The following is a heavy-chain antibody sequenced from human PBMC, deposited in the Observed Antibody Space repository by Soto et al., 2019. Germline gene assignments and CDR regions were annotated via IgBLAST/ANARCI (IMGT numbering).Heavy chain of an antibody. CDR2: ISAYNGNT. D-gene: IGHD1-26*01. CDR3: ARDSGSYYPGWFDP. V-gene: IGHV1-18*01. CDR1: GYTFTSYG. J-gene: IGHJ5*02. Sequence: QVQLVQSGAEVKKPGASVKVSCKASGYTFTSYGISWVRQAPGQGREWKGWISAYNGNTNYAQKLQGRVTMTTDTSTSTAYVELRSLRSDDTAVYYYARDSGSYYPGWFDPWGQGTLVTVSS.